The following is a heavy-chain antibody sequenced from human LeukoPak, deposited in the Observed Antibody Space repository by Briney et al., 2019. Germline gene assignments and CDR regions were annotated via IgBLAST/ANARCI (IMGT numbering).Heavy chain of an antibody. V-gene: IGHV1-69*05. CDR2: IIPIFGTA. CDR1: GGTFSSDA. Sequence: SVKVSCKASGGTFSSDAISWVRQAPGQGLEWMGRIIPIFGTANYAQKFQGRVTITTDESTGTAYMELSSLRSEDTAVYYCARDFGEGYGGNVDYWGQGTLVTVSS. D-gene: IGHD4/OR15-4a*01. J-gene: IGHJ4*02. CDR3: ARDFGEGYGGNVDY.